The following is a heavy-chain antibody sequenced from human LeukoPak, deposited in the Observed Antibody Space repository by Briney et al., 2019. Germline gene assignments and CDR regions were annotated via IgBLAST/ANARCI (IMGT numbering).Heavy chain of an antibody. Sequence: SVKVSCKASGGTFSSYAISWVRQAPGQGLEWIGGIIPIFGTANYAQKFQGRVTITADESTSTAYMELSSLRSEDTAVYYCARLGIAAAGLDNWFDPWGQGTLVTVSS. J-gene: IGHJ5*02. CDR1: GGTFSSYA. CDR3: ARLGIAAAGLDNWFDP. V-gene: IGHV1-69*13. CDR2: IIPIFGTA. D-gene: IGHD6-13*01.